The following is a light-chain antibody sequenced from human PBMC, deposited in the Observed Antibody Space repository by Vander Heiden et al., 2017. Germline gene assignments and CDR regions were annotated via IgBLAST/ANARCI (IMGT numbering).Light chain of an antibody. V-gene: IGLV1-40*01. J-gene: IGLJ3*02. CDR1: SSNTGAGYD. CDR3: QSYDYSLSGWV. CDR2: GNN. Sequence: QSVLTQPPSVSGAPGQRVTISCAGSSSNTGAGYDVHWYQQLPGTAPKLLIYGNNNRPSGVPDRFSGSKSGTSASLAITGLQAEDEADYYCQSYDYSLSGWVFGGGTKLTV.